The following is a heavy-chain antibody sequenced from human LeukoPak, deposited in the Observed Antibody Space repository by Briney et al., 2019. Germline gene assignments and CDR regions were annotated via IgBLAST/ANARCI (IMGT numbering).Heavy chain of an antibody. CDR1: GFTFSSSW. J-gene: IGHJ6*03. CDR3: ARAPNYYDSKAAGYYMAV. Sequence: GGSLRLSCAASGFTFSSSWMHWVRQAPGKGLVWVSRINSDGGSTTYADSVKGRFTISRDNVKNTLYLQMNSLRAEDTAVYYCARAPNYYDSKAAGYYMAVWGKGTTVTVSS. CDR2: INSDGGST. V-gene: IGHV3-74*01. D-gene: IGHD3-22*01.